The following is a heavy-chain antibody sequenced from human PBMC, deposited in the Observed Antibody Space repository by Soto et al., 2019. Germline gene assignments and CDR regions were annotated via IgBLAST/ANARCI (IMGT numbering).Heavy chain of an antibody. Sequence: QVQLQESGSGLVKPSQTLVLTCTVSGDSISRDGSSWSWLRQPPGKGLEWIGYIYHSGATYYNPSLKRRVTTSVDKSKNQFSLSLGAVTAADTAVYYCAREMSYCFDSWGHGTLVTVSS. J-gene: IGHJ4*01. CDR3: AREMSYCFDS. CDR2: IYHSGAT. V-gene: IGHV4-30-2*01. CDR1: GDSISRDGSS.